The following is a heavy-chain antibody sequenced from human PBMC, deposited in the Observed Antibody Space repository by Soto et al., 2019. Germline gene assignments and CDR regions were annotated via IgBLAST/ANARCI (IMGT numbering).Heavy chain of an antibody. V-gene: IGHV3-23*01. CDR3: ASEYYYDSSGYYYKVGVYFDY. J-gene: IGHJ4*02. CDR2: ISGSGGST. CDR1: GFTFSSYA. D-gene: IGHD3-22*01. Sequence: GGSLRLSCAASGFTFSSYAMSWVRQAPGKGLEWVSAISGSGGSTYYADSVKGRFTISRDNSKNTLYLQMNSLRAEDTAVYYCASEYYYDSSGYYYKVGVYFDYWGQGTLVTVSS.